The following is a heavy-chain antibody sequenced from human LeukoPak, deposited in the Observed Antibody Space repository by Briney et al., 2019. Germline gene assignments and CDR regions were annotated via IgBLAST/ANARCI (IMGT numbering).Heavy chain of an antibody. D-gene: IGHD2-2*01. J-gene: IGHJ6*02. CDR2: IYSGGST. Sequence: GGSLRLSCAASGFTVSSNYMSWVRQAPGKGLEWVSVIYSGGSTYYADSVKGSFTISRDNSKNTLYLQMNSLRAEDTAVYYCARDGEYCSSTSCFVDYYYGMDVWGQGTTVTVSS. V-gene: IGHV3-66*01. CDR3: ARDGEYCSSTSCFVDYYYGMDV. CDR1: GFTVSSNY.